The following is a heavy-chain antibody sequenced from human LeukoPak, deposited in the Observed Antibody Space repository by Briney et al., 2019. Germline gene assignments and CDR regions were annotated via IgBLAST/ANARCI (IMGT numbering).Heavy chain of an antibody. CDR2: ISESGRDK. Sequence: GGSLRLSCAASGFTLSSYEMHWVRQAPGKGLEWVSYISESGRDKYYADSVRGRFTISRDNAKILLYLQMNSLRADDTAVYYCARDESSTRYNWFDPWGQGTLVTVSS. CDR3: ARDESSTRYNWFDP. CDR1: GFTLSSYE. J-gene: IGHJ5*02. V-gene: IGHV3-48*03. D-gene: IGHD2-2*01.